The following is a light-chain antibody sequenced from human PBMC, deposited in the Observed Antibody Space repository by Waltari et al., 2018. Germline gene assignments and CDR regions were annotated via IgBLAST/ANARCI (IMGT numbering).Light chain of an antibody. CDR3: MQATHWPLT. J-gene: IGKJ1*01. V-gene: IGKV2-30*02. CDR2: KVY. Sequence: DVVMTQSPLSLPVTPGQPASISCTSSQSLVHSDGKTYLNWCNQGPGQSQRRLIYKVYNRDSGVPDRFSGSGSGTDFTLTISRVEAEDVGIYYCMQATHWPLTFGQGTRVEIK. CDR1: QSLVHSDGKTY.